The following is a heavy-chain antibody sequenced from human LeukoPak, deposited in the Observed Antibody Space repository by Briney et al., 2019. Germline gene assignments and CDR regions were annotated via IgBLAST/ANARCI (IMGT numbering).Heavy chain of an antibody. J-gene: IGHJ4*02. Sequence: ASVKVSCKASGYTFTNYGISWVRQAPGQGLEWMGWISPYKGNANYAQKLQGRVTMTADTSTSTAYMELRSLRSDDTAVYYCARGPRGQRFDYWGQGTLVTVSS. CDR3: ARGPRGQRFDY. D-gene: IGHD1-1*01. CDR2: ISPYKGNA. V-gene: IGHV1-18*01. CDR1: GYTFTNYG.